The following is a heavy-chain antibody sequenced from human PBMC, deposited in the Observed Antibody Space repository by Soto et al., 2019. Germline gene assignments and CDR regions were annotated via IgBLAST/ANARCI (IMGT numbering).Heavy chain of an antibody. Sequence: ASVEVSFQASWYSFTNNDVRWVRQAPGQGLEWMGWMNPGSGDTGYAQKFQGRVTMTRDISIATAYMELSSLKSDDTAIYYCARMETFGSLNWFDPWGQGTLVTVSS. CDR1: WYSFTNND. CDR3: ARMETFGSLNWFDP. CDR2: MNPGSGDT. D-gene: IGHD3-16*01. V-gene: IGHV1-8*01. J-gene: IGHJ5*02.